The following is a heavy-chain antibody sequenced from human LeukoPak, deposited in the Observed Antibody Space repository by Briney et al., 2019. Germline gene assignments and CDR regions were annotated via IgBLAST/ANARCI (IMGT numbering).Heavy chain of an antibody. CDR1: GFTFSSYS. Sequence: PGGSLRLSCAASGFTFSSYSMNWVRQAPGKGLEWVSYISSSSSTIYYADSVKGRFTISRDNAKNSLYLQMNSLRAEDTAVYYCARDATKAAAGTLYFDYWGQGTLVTVSS. CDR2: ISSSSSTI. J-gene: IGHJ4*02. CDR3: ARDATKAAAGTLYFDY. V-gene: IGHV3-48*01. D-gene: IGHD6-13*01.